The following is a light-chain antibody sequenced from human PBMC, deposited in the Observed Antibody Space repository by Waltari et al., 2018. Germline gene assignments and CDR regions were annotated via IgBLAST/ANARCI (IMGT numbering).Light chain of an antibody. CDR3: SSYTSSSTLYV. V-gene: IGLV2-14*01. CDR2: DVS. J-gene: IGLJ1*01. CDR1: SSDVGGYNY. Sequence: QSALTQPASVSGSPGPSITIPCPGTSSDVGGYNYVSWYQQHPGKAPKLMIYDVSNRPSGVSNRFSGSKSGNTASLTISGLQAEDEADYYCSSYTSSSTLYVFGTGTKVTVL.